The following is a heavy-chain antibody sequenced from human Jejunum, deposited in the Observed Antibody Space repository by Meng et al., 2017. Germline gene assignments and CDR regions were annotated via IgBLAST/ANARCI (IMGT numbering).Heavy chain of an antibody. CDR3: VRGRDPMVVGELDP. D-gene: IGHD2-15*01. J-gene: IGHJ5*02. CDR2: INQNGRT. V-gene: IGHV4-34*01. CDR1: GGSFNSYF. Sequence: QVHLRQWGAGLLKPSETLSLTCDVYGGSFNSYFWNWIRQPPGKGLEWIGEINQNGRTNYNPSLESRVTISMDKSKKEFSLRLASVTAADTALYYCVRGRDPMVVGELDPWGQGTLVTVSS.